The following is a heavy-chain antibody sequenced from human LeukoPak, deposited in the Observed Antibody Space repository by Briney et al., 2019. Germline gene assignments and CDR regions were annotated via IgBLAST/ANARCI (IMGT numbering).Heavy chain of an antibody. Sequence: PGGSLRLSCAASGFSFSNLSMNWVRQAPGKGREWVSYISRSSTTIYYADSVKGRFTISRDNAKNSLYLQMNSLRAEDTAVYYCATAGYSSSWYFGWGQGNLVTVSS. J-gene: IGHJ4*02. D-gene: IGHD6-13*01. CDR3: ATAGYSSSWYFG. CDR1: GFSFSNLS. CDR2: ISRSSTTI. V-gene: IGHV3-48*01.